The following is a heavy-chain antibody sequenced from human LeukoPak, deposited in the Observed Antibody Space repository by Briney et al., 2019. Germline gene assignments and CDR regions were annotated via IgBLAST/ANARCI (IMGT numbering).Heavy chain of an antibody. Sequence: SETLSLTCTVSRDPISSHYRSWLWQNAGEGLEWVGRLYPGVGTDYNPSLKSRVTMSVDTSKKQFALKLSAVTAADTAVYYCARLKFYDSTGYSPGHYMDVWGKGTTVTVSS. CDR3: ARLKFYDSTGYSPGHYMDV. D-gene: IGHD3-22*01. V-gene: IGHV4-4*07. J-gene: IGHJ6*03. CDR2: LYPGVGT. CDR1: RDPISSHY.